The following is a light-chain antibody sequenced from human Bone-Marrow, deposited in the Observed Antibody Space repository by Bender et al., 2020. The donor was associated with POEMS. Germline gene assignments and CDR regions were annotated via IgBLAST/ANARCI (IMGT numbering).Light chain of an antibody. CDR2: EGT. J-gene: IGLJ1*01. V-gene: IGLV2-14*02. Sequence: QSALTQPASVSGSPGQSITISCTGTSSDVGSYSLVSWFQQHPGKAPKLLIYEGTKRPSGVSNRFSGSKSGNTASLTISGLQAEDEADYYCFAYTTSGTHVFGTGTKVTVL. CDR1: SSDVGSYSL. CDR3: FAYTTSGTHV.